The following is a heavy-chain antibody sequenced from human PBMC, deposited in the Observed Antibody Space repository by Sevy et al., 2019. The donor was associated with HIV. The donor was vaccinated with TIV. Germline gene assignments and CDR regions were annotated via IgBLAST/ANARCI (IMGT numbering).Heavy chain of an antibody. V-gene: IGHV3-23*01. D-gene: IGHD4-17*01. CDR3: AKSTPSYSGDYDY. Sequence: GGSLRLSCAASGFTFSSYAMSWVRQTPGKGLEWVSTINGSGVGTNYADSVKGRFTISRDNSKNTLYLQMNSLRAEDSAVYYCAKSTPSYSGDYDYWGHGTLVTVSS. J-gene: IGHJ4*01. CDR1: GFTFSSYA. CDR2: INGSGVGT.